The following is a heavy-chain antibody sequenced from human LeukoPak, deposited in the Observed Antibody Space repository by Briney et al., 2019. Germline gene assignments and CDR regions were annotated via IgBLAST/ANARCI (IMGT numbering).Heavy chain of an antibody. CDR1: GFTFSNDW. CDR2: IKSKTDGGKA. J-gene: IGHJ4*02. V-gene: IGHV3-15*01. CDR3: TTVMITFGGVIPNY. D-gene: IGHD3-16*02. Sequence: GGSLRLSCTASGFTFSNDWMSWVRQAPGKGLEWVGHIKSKTDGGKADYAASVKDRFTISRDDSKTTLYLQMNDLKTEDTAVYYCTTVMITFGGVIPNYWGQGTLVTVSS.